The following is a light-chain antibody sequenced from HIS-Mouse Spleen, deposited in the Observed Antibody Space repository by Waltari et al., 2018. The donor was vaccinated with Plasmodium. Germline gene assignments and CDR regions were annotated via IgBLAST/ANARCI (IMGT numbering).Light chain of an antibody. CDR2: AAS. CDR1: QGISSY. V-gene: IGKV1D-8*02. CDR3: QQYYSFPYT. Sequence: AIWMTQSPSLLSASTGDRVTISCRVSQGISSYLAWYQQKPGKAPELLIYAASTLQSGVPSRFSGSGSGTEFTRTISCLQSEDFATYYCQQYYSFPYTFGQGTKLEIK. J-gene: IGKJ2*01.